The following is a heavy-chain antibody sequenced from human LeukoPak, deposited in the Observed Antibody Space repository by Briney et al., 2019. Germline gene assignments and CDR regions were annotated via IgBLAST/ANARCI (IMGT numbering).Heavy chain of an antibody. CDR1: GYTFTGYY. Sequence: WASVKVSCKASGYTFTGYYMHWVRQAPGQGLEWMGWINPNSGGTNYAQKFQGRVTMTRDTSISTAYMELSRLRSDDTAVYYCAREPLMVAVAGVDYWGQGTLVTVSS. D-gene: IGHD6-19*01. V-gene: IGHV1-2*02. CDR3: AREPLMVAVAGVDY. CDR2: INPNSGGT. J-gene: IGHJ4*02.